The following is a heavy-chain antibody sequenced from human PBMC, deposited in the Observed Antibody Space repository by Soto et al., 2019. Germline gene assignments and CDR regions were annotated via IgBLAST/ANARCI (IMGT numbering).Heavy chain of an antibody. CDR1: GFSFDTYA. CDR3: AKLGMTTINRDY. J-gene: IGHJ4*02. D-gene: IGHD5-12*01. V-gene: IGHV3-23*01. Sequence: EAQLLESGGGLVQPGGSLRVSCAASGFSFDTYAMSWVRQAPGKGLEWVSTISGSGGNTYYADSVKGRFTISRDNSKNILYLQRTSLRAEDTALYYCAKLGMTTINRDYWGQGTQVTVSS. CDR2: ISGSGGNT.